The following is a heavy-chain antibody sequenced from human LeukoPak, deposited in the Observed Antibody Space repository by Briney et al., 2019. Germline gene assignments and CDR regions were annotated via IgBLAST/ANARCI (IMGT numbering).Heavy chain of an antibody. CDR3: ARAFYGDLDY. D-gene: IGHD4-17*01. V-gene: IGHV3-48*03. CDR1: GFTFSSYE. J-gene: IGHJ4*02. Sequence: GGCLRLSCAASGFTFSSYEINWVRQAPGKGLEWVSYISSGGSTVYYADSVKGRFTIFRDNAKNSLYLQMSSLRAEDTAVYYCARAFYGDLDYWGQGTLVTV. CDR2: ISSGGSTV.